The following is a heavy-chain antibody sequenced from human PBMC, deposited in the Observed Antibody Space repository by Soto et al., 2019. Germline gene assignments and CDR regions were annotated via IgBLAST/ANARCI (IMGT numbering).Heavy chain of an antibody. J-gene: IGHJ4*02. CDR1: GGSVSSASYY. D-gene: IGHD3-10*01. V-gene: IGHV4-61*01. CDR3: ASYFGSGSSSN. Sequence: SETPSLTCTVSGGSVSSASYYWYWIRQPPGKGLEWIGYIYYSGSTNYNPSLKSRVTISVDTSKNQFSLKLSSVTAADTAVYYCASYFGSGSSSNWGQGTLVTVSS. CDR2: IYYSGST.